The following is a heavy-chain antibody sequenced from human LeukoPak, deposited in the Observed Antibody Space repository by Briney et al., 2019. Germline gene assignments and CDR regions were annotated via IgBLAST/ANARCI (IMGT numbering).Heavy chain of an antibody. CDR1: GFTFSSYA. J-gene: IGHJ5*02. CDR3: ARTTATLYSSSSWFDP. V-gene: IGHV3-23*01. CDR2: ISGSGGST. D-gene: IGHD6-6*01. Sequence: PGGSLRLSCAASGFTFSSYAMSWVRQAPGKGLEWVSAISGSGGSTYYADSVKGRFTISRDNSKNTLCLQMNSLRAEDTAVYYCARTTATLYSSSSWFDPWGQGTLVTVSS.